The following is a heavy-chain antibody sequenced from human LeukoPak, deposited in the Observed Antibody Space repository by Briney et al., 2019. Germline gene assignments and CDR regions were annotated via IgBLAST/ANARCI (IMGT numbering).Heavy chain of an antibody. J-gene: IGHJ6*03. V-gene: IGHV3-38-3*01. Sequence: AGGSLRLSCAASGFTVSSNEMSWVRQAPGKGLEWVSSISGGSTYYADSVKGRFTISRDNSQNTVSLQVNNLRTEDTAFYYCAKTSLSDASGHYYYMDVWGKGTTVTVSS. CDR2: ISGGST. D-gene: IGHD3-3*01. CDR1: GFTVSSNE. CDR3: AKTSLSDASGHYYYMDV.